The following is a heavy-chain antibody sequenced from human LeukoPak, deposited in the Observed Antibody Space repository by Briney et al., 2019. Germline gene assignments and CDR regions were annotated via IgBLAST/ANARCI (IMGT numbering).Heavy chain of an antibody. Sequence: GESLKISCKGSGYSFTSYWIGWVRQMPGKGLEWMGIIYPGDSDTRYSPSFQGQVTISADKSISTADLQWSSLKASDNAMYYCAREASNYYGSGSYSPWGQGTLVTVSS. CDR3: AREASNYYGSGSYSP. CDR1: GYSFTSYW. J-gene: IGHJ5*02. CDR2: IYPGDSDT. D-gene: IGHD3-10*01. V-gene: IGHV5-51*01.